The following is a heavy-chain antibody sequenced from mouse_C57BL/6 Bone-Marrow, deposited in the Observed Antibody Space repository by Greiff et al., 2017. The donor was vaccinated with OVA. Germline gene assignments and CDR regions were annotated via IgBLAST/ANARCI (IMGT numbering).Heavy chain of an antibody. D-gene: IGHD2-1*01. CDR3: ARSGNYSVAY. J-gene: IGHJ3*01. V-gene: IGHV1-81*01. CDR2: IYPRSGNT. CDR1: GYTFTSYG. Sequence: QVQLQQSGAELARPGASVKLSCKASGYTFTSYGISWVKQRTGQGLEWIGEIYPRSGNTYYNEKFKGKATLTADKSSSTAYMELRSLTSEDSAVYFCARSGNYSVAYWGQGTLVTVSA.